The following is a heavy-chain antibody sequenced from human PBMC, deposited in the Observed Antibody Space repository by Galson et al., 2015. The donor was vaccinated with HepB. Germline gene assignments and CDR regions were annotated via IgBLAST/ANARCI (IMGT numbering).Heavy chain of an antibody. V-gene: IGHV3-21*01. J-gene: IGHJ3*02. CDR3: ARGVVTLNDAFDI. CDR2: ISSSSSYI. D-gene: IGHD3-3*01. Sequence: SLRLSCAASGFTFSSYSMNWVRQAPGKGLEWVSSISSSSSYIYYADSVKGRFTISRDNAKSSLYLQMNSLRAEDTAVYYCARGVVTLNDAFDIWGQGTMVTVSS. CDR1: GFTFSSYS.